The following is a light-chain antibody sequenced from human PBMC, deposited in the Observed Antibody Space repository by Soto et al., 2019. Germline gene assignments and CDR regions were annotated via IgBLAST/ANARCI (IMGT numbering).Light chain of an antibody. CDR3: SSYAGSTNYVV. CDR1: INDVGGYNY. J-gene: IGLJ2*01. V-gene: IGLV2-8*01. CDR2: EVT. Sequence: QSALTQPPSASGSPGQSVTIPCTGTINDVGGYNYVSWHQLQPGKAPKLMIYEVTQRPSGVPDRFSGSKSGNTASLTVSGLQAEDEADYYCSSYAGSTNYVVFGGGTKVTVL.